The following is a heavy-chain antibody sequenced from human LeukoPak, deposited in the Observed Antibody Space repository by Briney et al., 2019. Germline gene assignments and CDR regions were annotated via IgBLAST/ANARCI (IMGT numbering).Heavy chain of an antibody. CDR2: INPDGSAK. D-gene: IGHD3-16*01. CDR1: GFTLSTYW. CDR3: ASWGAGGNS. Sequence: GGSLRLSCEASGFTLSTYWMNWVRQVPGNGLEWLANINPDGSAKRYVDSVEGPLTIARDNADNQLSLQMTSLRAEDTAAYYCASWGAGGNSWGQGTLVTVSS. V-gene: IGHV3-7*01. J-gene: IGHJ4*02.